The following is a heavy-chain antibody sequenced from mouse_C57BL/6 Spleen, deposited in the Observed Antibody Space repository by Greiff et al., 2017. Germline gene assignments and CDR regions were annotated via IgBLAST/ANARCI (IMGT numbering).Heavy chain of an antibody. J-gene: IGHJ2*01. CDR1: GFSLTSYA. CDR3: ARGEGYGRKIYMDY. D-gene: IGHD2-1*01. CDR2: IWTGGGT. Sequence: VQLQESGPGLVAPSQSLSITCTVSGFSLTSYAISWVRQPPGKGLEWLGVIWTGGGTNYNSALNSRLSISKDNSKSQVFLKMSSLQTDDTARYYCARGEGYGRKIYMDYWGQGTTLTVSS. V-gene: IGHV2-9-1*01.